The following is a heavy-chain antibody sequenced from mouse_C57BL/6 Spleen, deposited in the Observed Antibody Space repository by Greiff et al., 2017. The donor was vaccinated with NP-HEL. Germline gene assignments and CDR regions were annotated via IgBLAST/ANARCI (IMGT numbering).Heavy chain of an antibody. D-gene: IGHD1-1*01. CDR2: ISNGGGST. V-gene: IGHV5-12*01. J-gene: IGHJ1*03. CDR3: ARHIITTVVATEYFDV. Sequence: EVKVEESGGGLVQPGGSLKLSCAASGFTFSDYYMYWVRQTPEKRLEWVAYISNGGGSTYYPDTVKGRFTISRDNAKNTLYLQMSRLKSEDTAMYYCARHIITTVVATEYFDVWGTGTTVTVSS. CDR1: GFTFSDYY.